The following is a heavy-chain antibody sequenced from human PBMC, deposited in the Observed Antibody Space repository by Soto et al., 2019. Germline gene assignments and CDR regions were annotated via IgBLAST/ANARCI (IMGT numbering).Heavy chain of an antibody. CDR3: AKESIAGYYFDY. J-gene: IGHJ4*02. D-gene: IGHD6-6*01. CDR2: ISGTGGTT. CDR1: GFTFSTYP. Sequence: GSLRLSCAASGFTFSTYPINWVRQAPGKGLEWVSSISGTGGTTYYADSVKGRFTISRDNSKNTLYLQMNSLRAEDTAVYYCAKESIAGYYFDYWGQGTLVTVSS. V-gene: IGHV3-23*01.